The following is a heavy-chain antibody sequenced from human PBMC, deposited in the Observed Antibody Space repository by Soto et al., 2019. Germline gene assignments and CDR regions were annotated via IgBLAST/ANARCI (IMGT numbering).Heavy chain of an antibody. CDR3: AAEIDHYADLNH. CDR2: VVVGSDNT. J-gene: IGHJ5*02. Sequence: SVKVSCKTSGFTFSKSSVQWMRQARGQRLEWIGWVVVGSDNTRYAQNFQDRVTITRDMSTRTSYMELSSLTSEDTAVYFCAAEIDHYADLNHWGQGTPVTVSS. CDR1: GFTFSKSS. D-gene: IGHD4-17*01. V-gene: IGHV1-58*01.